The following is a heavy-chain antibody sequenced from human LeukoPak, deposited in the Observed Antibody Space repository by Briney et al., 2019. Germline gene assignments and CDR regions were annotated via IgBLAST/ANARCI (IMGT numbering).Heavy chain of an antibody. D-gene: IGHD1-1*01. J-gene: IGHJ4*02. CDR2: INPSGTYK. V-gene: IGHV3-11*05. CDR3: ARATGQGNGAHFDY. CDR1: GLSLSDKY. Sequence: PGGSLRLSREASGLSLSDKYMSWIRQAPGKGLEWVSYINPSGTYKNADSVKDRFTVSRDNAKNSLYLQMNSLRAEDTAVYYCARATGQGNGAHFDYWGRGTLVTVSS.